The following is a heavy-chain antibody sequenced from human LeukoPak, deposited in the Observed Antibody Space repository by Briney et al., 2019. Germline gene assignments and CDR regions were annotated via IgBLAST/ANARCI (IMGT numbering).Heavy chain of an antibody. CDR1: GYTFTGYY. Sequence: ASVKVSCKASGYTFTGYYMHWVRQAPGQGLEWMGWINPNSGGTNYAQKFQGRVTMTRDTSISTAYMELSRLRSDDTAVYYCARVPTYGSGSYSKDYWGQGTLVTVSS. D-gene: IGHD3-10*01. CDR3: ARVPTYGSGSYSKDY. CDR2: INPNSGGT. J-gene: IGHJ4*02. V-gene: IGHV1-2*02.